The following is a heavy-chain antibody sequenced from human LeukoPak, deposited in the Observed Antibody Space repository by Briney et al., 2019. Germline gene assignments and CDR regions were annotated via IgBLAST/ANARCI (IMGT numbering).Heavy chain of an antibody. CDR2: IKQDGSQE. V-gene: IGHV3-7*01. CDR3: ARTAARRFDY. Sequence: GGSLRLSCAASRFTLSTYWMSWVRQVPGKGLEWVAHIKQDGSQEYYVDSVKGRFTISRDSAKNSLYLQMNSLRAEDTAVYYCARTAARRFDYWGQGTLVTVSS. J-gene: IGHJ4*02. D-gene: IGHD6-6*01. CDR1: RFTLSTYW.